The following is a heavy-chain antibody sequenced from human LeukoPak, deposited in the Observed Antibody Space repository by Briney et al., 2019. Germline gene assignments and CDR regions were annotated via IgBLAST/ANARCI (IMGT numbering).Heavy chain of an antibody. CDR3: ARVAEQWLPRGGYFEY. D-gene: IGHD6-19*01. CDR2: MYYSGST. CDR1: GGSISSSSYY. J-gene: IGHJ4*02. Sequence: PSETLSLTCTVYGGSISSSSYYWGWIRQPPGKGLEWVGSMYYSGSTYYNPSLKSRVTMSVDASKNQFSLKLSSVTAADTAVYHCARVAEQWLPRGGYFEYWGQGTLVTVSS. V-gene: IGHV4-39*01.